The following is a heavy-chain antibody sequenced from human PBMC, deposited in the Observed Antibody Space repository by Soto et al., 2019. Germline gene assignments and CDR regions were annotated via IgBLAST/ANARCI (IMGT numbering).Heavy chain of an antibody. Sequence: ASVKVSCKASGYTFTSCGISWVRQAPGQGLEWMGWISAYNGNTNYAQKLQGRVTMTTDTSTSTAYMELRSLRSDDTAVYYCARAPAHRRATATSFDYWGQGTLVTVSS. CDR1: GYTFTSCG. CDR2: ISAYNGNT. V-gene: IGHV1-18*04. D-gene: IGHD2-15*01. CDR3: ARAPAHRRATATSFDY. J-gene: IGHJ4*02.